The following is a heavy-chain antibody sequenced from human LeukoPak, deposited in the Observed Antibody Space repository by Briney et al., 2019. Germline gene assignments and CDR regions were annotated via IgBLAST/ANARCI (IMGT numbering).Heavy chain of an antibody. J-gene: IGHJ4*02. CDR1: GYTFTGYY. CDR3: ARDLTVYSGSYGY. D-gene: IGHD1-26*01. Sequence: GASVKISCKASGYTFTGYYMDWVRQAPGQGLEWMGRINPNSGGTNFAQKFQGRVTITRDTSISTAYMELTSLTSDDTAVYYCARDLTVYSGSYGYWGQGTLVTVSS. CDR2: INPNSGGT. V-gene: IGHV1-2*02.